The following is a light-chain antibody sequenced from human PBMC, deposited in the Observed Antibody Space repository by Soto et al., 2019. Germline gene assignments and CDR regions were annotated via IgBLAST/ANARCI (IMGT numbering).Light chain of an antibody. Sequence: QSVLTQPPSVSGAPGQRVTISCTGSSSNIGAGYDVHWYQQLPGTAPKLLIYGNSNRPSGVPDRFSGSKSGTSDSLAITGLQAEDDADYYCQSYESSLSGYVLGTGTKVTVL. CDR1: SSNIGAGYD. CDR3: QSYESSLSGYV. CDR2: GNS. J-gene: IGLJ1*01. V-gene: IGLV1-40*01.